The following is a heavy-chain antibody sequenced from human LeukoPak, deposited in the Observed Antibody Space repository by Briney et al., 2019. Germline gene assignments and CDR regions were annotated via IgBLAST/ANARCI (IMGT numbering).Heavy chain of an antibody. J-gene: IGHJ4*02. CDR3: ARGINYDISFDY. Sequence: GASVKVSCKASGYTFTDCNMHWVRQAPGQGLERMGWINPNSGVTHYAQKFQVRVTMTRDTSISTAYMELSRLRSDDTAVYYCARGINYDISFDYWGQGALVTVSS. D-gene: IGHD3-9*01. CDR2: INPNSGVT. CDR1: GYTFTDCN. V-gene: IGHV1-2*02.